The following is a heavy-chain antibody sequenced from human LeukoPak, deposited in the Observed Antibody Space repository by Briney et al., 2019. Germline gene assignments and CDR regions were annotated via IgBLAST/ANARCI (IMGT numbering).Heavy chain of an antibody. Sequence: GASVKVSCKSSGYTFTSYAMNWVRQAPGQGLEWMGWISTNTGNPTYAQGFTGRFVFSLDTSVSTAYLQIRSLKAEDTAVYYCARKSVAATPRDIVYQYSYMDVWGKGTTVTVSS. D-gene: IGHD2-15*01. CDR2: ISTNTGNP. CDR1: GYTFTSYA. CDR3: ARKSVAATPRDIVYQYSYMDV. J-gene: IGHJ6*03. V-gene: IGHV7-4-1*01.